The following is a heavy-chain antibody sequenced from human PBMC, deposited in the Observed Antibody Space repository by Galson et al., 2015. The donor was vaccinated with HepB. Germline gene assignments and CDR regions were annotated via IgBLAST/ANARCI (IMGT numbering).Heavy chain of an antibody. CDR3: VFLRGNDLKPLDY. D-gene: IGHD5-12*01. CDR2: ISASGATI. J-gene: IGHJ4*02. Sequence: CAASTFIFSTYSMNWVRQAPGMGLEWLSYISASGATIYYADSVKGRFTISRDNAKNPLYLQMNSLRPEDTAVYYCVFLRGNDLKPLDYWGQGILVTVSS. CDR1: TFIFSTYS. V-gene: IGHV3-48*03.